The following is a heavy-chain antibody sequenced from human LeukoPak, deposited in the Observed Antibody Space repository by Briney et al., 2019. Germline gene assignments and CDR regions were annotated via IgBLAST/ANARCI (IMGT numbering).Heavy chain of an antibody. Sequence: GGSLRLSCAASAFTFRNLWMSWVRQAPGRGLEWVANIKEDGSEKYYVDSVRDRFTFSRDNAKNSLYLQMDSLRAEDTAVYYCARVAATTAAFDIWGQGTMVTVSS. CDR2: IKEDGSEK. V-gene: IGHV3-7*01. CDR3: ARVAATTAAFDI. CDR1: AFTFRNLW. D-gene: IGHD1-26*01. J-gene: IGHJ3*02.